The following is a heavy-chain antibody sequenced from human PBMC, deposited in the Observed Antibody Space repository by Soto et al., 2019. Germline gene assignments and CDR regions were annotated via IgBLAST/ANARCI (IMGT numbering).Heavy chain of an antibody. CDR3: AKNPLRYSSGWYLFDY. CDR2: ISYDGSNK. V-gene: IGHV3-30*18. CDR1: GFTFSSYG. Sequence: GGSLRLSCAASGFTFSSYGMHWVRQAPGKGLEWVAVISYDGSNKYYADTEKGRFTISRDNSKNTLYLQMNNLRAADTAVYYCAKNPLRYSSGWYLFDYWGQGTLVTVSS. D-gene: IGHD6-19*01. J-gene: IGHJ4*02.